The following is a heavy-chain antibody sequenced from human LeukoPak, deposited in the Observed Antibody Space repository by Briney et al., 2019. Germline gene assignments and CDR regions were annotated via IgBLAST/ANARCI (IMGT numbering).Heavy chain of an antibody. D-gene: IGHD6-13*01. J-gene: IGHJ4*02. CDR2: ISWNSGSI. CDR1: GFTYDDYA. V-gene: IGHV3-9*01. CDR3: AKGIAAAGFSFDY. Sequence: SLRLSCAASGFTYDDYAMLWLRQAPGKGLEEVSGISWNSGSIGYADSVKGRFTISRDNAKNSLYLQMNSLRAEDTALYYCAKGIAAAGFSFDYWGQGTLVTVSS.